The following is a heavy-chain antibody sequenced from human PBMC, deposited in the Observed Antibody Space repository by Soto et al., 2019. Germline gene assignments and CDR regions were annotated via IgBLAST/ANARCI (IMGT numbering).Heavy chain of an antibody. V-gene: IGHV1-69*02. J-gene: IGHJ4*02. CDR1: GGTFSSYT. D-gene: IGHD1-26*01. Sequence: SVKVSCKASGGTFSSYTISWVRQAPGQGLEWMGRIIPILGIANYAQKFQGRVTITADKSTSTAYMELSSLRSEDTAVYYCARGLSGSYYDYFGFDYWGQGTLVTVSS. CDR3: ARGLSGSYYDYFGFDY. CDR2: IIPILGIA.